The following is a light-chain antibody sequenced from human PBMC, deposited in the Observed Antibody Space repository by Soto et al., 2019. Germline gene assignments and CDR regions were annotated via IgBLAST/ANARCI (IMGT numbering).Light chain of an antibody. CDR1: HSLLHSDGKTY. CDR2: EVS. V-gene: IGKV2D-29*01. CDR3: MQSVQLPIT. Sequence: VLAQNPLGLPVTPGQPASISRKSSHSLLHSDGKTYLYWYLQKSGQPPQXLIYEVSNRFSGVPDRFSGSGSGTDFTLKISRVEAEDVGVYYCMQSVQLPITFGQGTRLEIK. J-gene: IGKJ5*01.